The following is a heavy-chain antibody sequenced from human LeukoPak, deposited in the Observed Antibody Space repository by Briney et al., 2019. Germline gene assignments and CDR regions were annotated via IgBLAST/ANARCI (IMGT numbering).Heavy chain of an antibody. CDR3: AGIVATIPLFNYYYYMDV. D-gene: IGHD5-12*01. J-gene: IGHJ6*03. CDR1: GGSISSSNW. V-gene: IGHV4-4*02. CDR2: IYHSGST. Sequence: SETLSLTCAVSGGSISSSNWWSWVRQPPGKGLEWIGEIYHSGSTNYNPSLKSRVTISVDKSKNQFSLKLSSVTAADTAVYYCAGIVATIPLFNYYYYMDVWGKGTTVTISS.